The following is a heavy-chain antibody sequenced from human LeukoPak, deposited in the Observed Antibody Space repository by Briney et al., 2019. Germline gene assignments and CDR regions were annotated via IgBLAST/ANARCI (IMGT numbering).Heavy chain of an antibody. CDR3: ASVFDS. Sequence: GSLSLSFAGSGWMHWVRPTPGKGLVWVSGINGLGTATYYADSVKGRFTISRDNAKNTVFLQMNSLSVEDTAVYYCASVFDSWGQGFLVTVSS. J-gene: IGHJ4*02. CDR2: INGLGTAT. CDR1: GW. V-gene: IGHV3-74*01.